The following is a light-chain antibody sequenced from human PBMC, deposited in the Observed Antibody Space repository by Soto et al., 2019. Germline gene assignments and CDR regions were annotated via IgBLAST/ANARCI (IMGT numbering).Light chain of an antibody. Sequence: DIQVTQSPSTLSASVGDRVTITCRASQSLSNRLAWYQQKPGKAPKVLIYDASSLESGVPSRFSGSGSGTHFILTISSLQPDDFATYYCQYYAGVWTFGQGTKVEIK. J-gene: IGKJ1*01. CDR1: QSLSNR. V-gene: IGKV1-5*01. CDR2: DAS. CDR3: QYYAGVWT.